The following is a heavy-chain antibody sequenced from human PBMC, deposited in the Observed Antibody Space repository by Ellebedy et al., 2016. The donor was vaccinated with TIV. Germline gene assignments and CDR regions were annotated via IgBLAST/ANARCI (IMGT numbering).Heavy chain of an antibody. Sequence: GESLKISXKGSGYSFTSYWIGWVRQMPGKGLEWMGIIYPGDSDTRYSPSFQGQVTISADKSISTAYLQWSSLKASDTAMYYCARPYSNSPGDYYMDVWGKGTTVTVSS. CDR2: IYPGDSDT. J-gene: IGHJ6*03. V-gene: IGHV5-51*01. D-gene: IGHD6-6*01. CDR1: GYSFTSYW. CDR3: ARPYSNSPGDYYMDV.